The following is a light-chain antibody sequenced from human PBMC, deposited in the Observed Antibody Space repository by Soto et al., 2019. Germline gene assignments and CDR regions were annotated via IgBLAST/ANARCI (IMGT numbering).Light chain of an antibody. CDR3: QQYNSYWT. J-gene: IGKJ1*01. CDR2: DAF. Sequence: DIQMTQSPSSLSASVGDRVTITCRASQGIRKDLGWYQQKPGKAPQRLIYDAFNLHSGVSSRFSGSGSGTEFTLTISSLQPEDFATYYCQQYNSYWTFGQGTKVEIK. CDR1: QGIRKD. V-gene: IGKV1-17*01.